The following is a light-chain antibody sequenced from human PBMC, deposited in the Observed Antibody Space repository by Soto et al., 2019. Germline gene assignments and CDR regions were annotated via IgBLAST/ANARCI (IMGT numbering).Light chain of an antibody. CDR3: SSFAGTNSFV. Sequence: QSVLTQPPSASGSPGQSVTISCTGTSSDVGTHGYVSWYQQHAGKAPKLMIYDVTKRPSGVPDRFSGSKSANTASLTVSGLQAEDEADYYCSSFAGTNSFVFGTGTKVTVL. V-gene: IGLV2-8*01. CDR2: DVT. CDR1: SSDVGTHGY. J-gene: IGLJ1*01.